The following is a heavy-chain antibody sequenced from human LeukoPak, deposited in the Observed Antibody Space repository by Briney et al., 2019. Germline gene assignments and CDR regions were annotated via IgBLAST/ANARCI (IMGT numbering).Heavy chain of an antibody. CDR3: ARGRYCSGGSCYRWDYYYYYYMDV. CDR1: GFTFSSYS. CDR2: ISSSSSYI. V-gene: IGHV3-21*01. D-gene: IGHD2-15*01. Sequence: PGGSLRLSCAASGFTFSSYSMNWVRQAPGKGLEWVSSISSSSSYIYYADSVKGRFTISRDNAKNSLYLQMNSLRAEDTAVYYCARGRYCSGGSCYRWDYYYYYYMDVWGKGTTVTVSS. J-gene: IGHJ6*03.